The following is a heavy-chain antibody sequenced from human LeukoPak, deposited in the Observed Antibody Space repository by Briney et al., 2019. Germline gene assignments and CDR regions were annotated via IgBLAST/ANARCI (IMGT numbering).Heavy chain of an antibody. D-gene: IGHD4-11*01. CDR2: INPSGGST. CDR1: GYTFTSYY. Sequence: ASVKVSCKASGYTFTSYYTHWVRQAPGQGLEWMGIINPSGGSTSYAQKFQGRATMTRDTSTSTVYMELSSLRSEDTAVYYCARVGRSETTVTRFPKYNWFDPWGQGTLVTVSS. CDR3: ARVGRSETTVTRFPKYNWFDP. J-gene: IGHJ5*02. V-gene: IGHV1-46*01.